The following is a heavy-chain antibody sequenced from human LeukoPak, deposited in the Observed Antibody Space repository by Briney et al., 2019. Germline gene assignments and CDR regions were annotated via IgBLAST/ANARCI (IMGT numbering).Heavy chain of an antibody. CDR3: ARIRIAAGYFFDY. Sequence: PGGSLRLSCAASGFTFSSYGMHWVRQAPGKGLEWVAVISYDGSNKYYADSVKGRFTISRDNSKNTLYLQMNSLRAEDTAVYYCARIRIAAGYFFDYWGQGTLVTVSS. CDR1: GFTFSSYG. CDR2: ISYDGSNK. D-gene: IGHD6-13*01. J-gene: IGHJ4*02. V-gene: IGHV3-30*03.